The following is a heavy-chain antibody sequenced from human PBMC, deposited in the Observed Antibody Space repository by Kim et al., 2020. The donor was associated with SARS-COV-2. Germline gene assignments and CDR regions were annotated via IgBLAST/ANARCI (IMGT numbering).Heavy chain of an antibody. CDR2: K. D-gene: IGHD4-17*01. V-gene: IGHV3-7*04. J-gene: IGHJ4*02. Sequence: KYYVDSVKGRFTNSRDNAKNSLYLQMNSLRAEDTAVYYCARATVVNYFDYWGQGTLVTVSS. CDR3: ARATVVNYFDY.